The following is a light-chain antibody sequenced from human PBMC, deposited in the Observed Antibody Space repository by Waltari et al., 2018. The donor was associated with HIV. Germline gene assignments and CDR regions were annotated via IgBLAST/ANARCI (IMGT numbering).Light chain of an antibody. Sequence: SYEVTPPHSVAVSPGQTASLTCSGNDLGDKYPSWYQQKPGQSPLLVIHQDNKRPSGIPERFSGSSSGHTATLTISGTLPLEEADYYCQAWGRSTSGVFGRGTKLTVL. CDR3: QAWGRSTSGV. V-gene: IGLV3-1*01. CDR2: QDN. CDR1: DLGDKY. J-gene: IGLJ3*02.